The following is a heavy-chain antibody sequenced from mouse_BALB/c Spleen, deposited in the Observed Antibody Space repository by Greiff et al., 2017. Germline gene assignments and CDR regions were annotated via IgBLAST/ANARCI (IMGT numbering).Heavy chain of an antibody. Sequence: VKLMESGPGLVAPSQSLSITCTVSGFSLTGYGVNWVRQPPGKGLEWLGMIWGDGSTDYNSALKSRLSISKDNSKSQVFLKMNSLQTDDTARYYCARDYGNYVGYYAMDYWGQGTSVTVSS. J-gene: IGHJ4*01. CDR2: IWGDGST. CDR1: GFSLTGYG. CDR3: ARDYGNYVGYYAMDY. V-gene: IGHV2-6-7*01. D-gene: IGHD2-1*01.